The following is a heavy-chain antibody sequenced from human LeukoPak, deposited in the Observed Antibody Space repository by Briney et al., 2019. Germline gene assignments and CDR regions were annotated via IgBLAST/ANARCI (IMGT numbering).Heavy chain of an antibody. CDR1: GGSFSGYY. CDR2: INHSGST. CDR3: ARNRYYYDSRSYGVPNWFDP. J-gene: IGHJ5*02. D-gene: IGHD3-10*01. V-gene: IGHV4-34*01. Sequence: SETLSLTCAVYGGSFSGYYWSWIRQPPGKGLEWIGEINHSGSTNYNPSLKSRVTISVDTSKNQFSVKLSSVTAADTAVYFCARNRYYYDSRSYGVPNWFDPWGQGTLVTVSS.